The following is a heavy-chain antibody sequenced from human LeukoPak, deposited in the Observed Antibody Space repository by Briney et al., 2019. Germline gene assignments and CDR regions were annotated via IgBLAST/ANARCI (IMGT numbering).Heavy chain of an antibody. CDR1: GGSFSGYY. Sequence: SETLSLTCAVYGGSFSGYYWSWIRQPPGKGLEWIGEINHSGSTNYNPSLKSRVTISVDTSKNQFSLKLSSVTAADTAVYYCARHTTVTTGYRYLDYWGQGTLVTVSS. V-gene: IGHV4-34*01. J-gene: IGHJ4*02. D-gene: IGHD4-17*01. CDR3: ARHTTVTTGYRYLDY. CDR2: INHSGST.